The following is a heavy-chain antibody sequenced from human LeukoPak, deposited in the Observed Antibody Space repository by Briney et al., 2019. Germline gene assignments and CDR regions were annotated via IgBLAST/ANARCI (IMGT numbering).Heavy chain of an antibody. V-gene: IGHV4-4*08. CDR3: ARRLDD. CDR1: GGSISSYY. CDR2: IYTSGIT. J-gene: IGHJ4*02. Sequence: SETLSLTCTVSGGSISSYYWSWIRQPPGKGLEWIGYIYTSGITNYNPSLKSRVTISVDTSKNQFSLKLTSVTAADTAVYYSARRLDDWGQGTLVTVSS.